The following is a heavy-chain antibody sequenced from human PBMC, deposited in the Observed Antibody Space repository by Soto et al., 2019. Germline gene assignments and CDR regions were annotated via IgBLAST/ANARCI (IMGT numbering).Heavy chain of an antibody. CDR2: INHSGST. D-gene: IGHD4-17*01. V-gene: IGHV4-34*01. Sequence: QVQLQQWGAGLLKPSETLSLTCAVYGGSFSGYYWSWIRQPPGKGLEWIGEINHSGSTNYNPSLKSRVTISVDTSKNQFSLKLSSVTAADTAVYYCARGRHYGDHYVKRGAFDIWGQGTMVTVSS. CDR1: GGSFSGYY. J-gene: IGHJ3*02. CDR3: ARGRHYGDHYVKRGAFDI.